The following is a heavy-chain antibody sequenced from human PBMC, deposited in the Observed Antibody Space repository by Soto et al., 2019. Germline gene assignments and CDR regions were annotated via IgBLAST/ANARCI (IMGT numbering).Heavy chain of an antibody. CDR2: INHSGST. CDR1: GGSFSGYY. V-gene: IGHV4-34*01. D-gene: IGHD3-10*01. CDR3: ARVAMVRGRGDY. J-gene: IGHJ4*02. Sequence: QVQLQQWGAGLLKPSETLSLTCAVYGGSFSGYYWSWIRQPPGKGLEWIGEINHSGSTNYNPSLKSRVTISVDTSKNQFSLKLSSVTAADTAVYYCARVAMVRGRGDYWGQGPLVTVSS.